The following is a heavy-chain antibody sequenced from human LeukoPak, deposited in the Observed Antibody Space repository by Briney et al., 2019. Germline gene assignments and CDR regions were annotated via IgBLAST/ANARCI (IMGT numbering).Heavy chain of an antibody. CDR1: GGSISSGGYY. CDR2: IYYSGST. V-gene: IGHV4-31*03. CDR3: ARTSYSSSFGRDNWFDP. J-gene: IGHJ5*02. D-gene: IGHD6-6*01. Sequence: PSETLSLTCTVSGGSISSGGYYWSWIRQHPGKGLEWIGYIYYSGSTYYNPSLKSRVTISVDTSKNQFSLKLSSVTAADTAVYYCARTSYSSSFGRDNWFDPWGQGTLVTVSS.